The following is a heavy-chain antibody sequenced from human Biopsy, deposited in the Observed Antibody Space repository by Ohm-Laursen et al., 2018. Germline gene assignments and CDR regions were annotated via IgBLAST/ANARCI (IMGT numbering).Heavy chain of an antibody. Sequence: SETLSLTCPVHGESFNGYYWSWIRQTPGKGLEWIGEINHSGRTNYNPSLKSRVTISVDTSKNQFSLKVRSVTAADTAVYYRVRGVDYYDPYHYYALDVWGQGTTVTVSS. J-gene: IGHJ6*02. CDR3: VRGVDYYDPYHYYALDV. V-gene: IGHV4-34*01. CDR1: GESFNGYY. D-gene: IGHD3-22*01. CDR2: INHSGRT.